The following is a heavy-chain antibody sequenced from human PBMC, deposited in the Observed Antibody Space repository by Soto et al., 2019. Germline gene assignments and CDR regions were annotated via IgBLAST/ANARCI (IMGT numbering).Heavy chain of an antibody. V-gene: IGHV4-31*03. CDR2: IFYSGAF. CDR1: GGSISSDSSY. CDR3: ARVQTFDY. Sequence: SETLSLTCTVSGGSISSDSSYWSWIRQRPGMGLEWIGYIFYSGAFYYTPSLRGRVMILADTSKNHFTLRLSSVTAADTAVYYCARVQTFDYWGQGTLVTVSS. J-gene: IGHJ4*02.